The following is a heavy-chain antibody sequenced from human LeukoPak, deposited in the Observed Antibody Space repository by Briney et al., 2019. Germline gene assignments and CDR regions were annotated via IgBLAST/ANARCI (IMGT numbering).Heavy chain of an antibody. Sequence: PGGSLRLSCAASGFTFSSYAMHWFRQAPGKGLEWVAVISYDGSNKYYADSVKGRFTISRDNSKNTLYLQMNSLRAEDTAVYYCARDRRQLVLDYWGQGTLVTVSS. V-gene: IGHV3-30-3*01. CDR3: ARDRRQLVLDY. CDR2: ISYDGSNK. D-gene: IGHD6-13*01. J-gene: IGHJ4*02. CDR1: GFTFSSYA.